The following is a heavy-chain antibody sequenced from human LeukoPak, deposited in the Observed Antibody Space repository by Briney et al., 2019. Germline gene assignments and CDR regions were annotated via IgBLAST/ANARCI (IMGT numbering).Heavy chain of an antibody. D-gene: IGHD2-8*01. V-gene: IGHV4-34*01. Sequence: SETLSLTCAVYGGSFSGYYWSWIRQPPGKGLEWIGEINHSGSTNYNPSLKSRVTISVDTSKNQFSLKLSSVTGSDTAVYYCARVGGRLIDYWGQGTLVTVSS. J-gene: IGHJ4*02. CDR1: GGSFSGYY. CDR2: INHSGST. CDR3: ARVGGRLIDY.